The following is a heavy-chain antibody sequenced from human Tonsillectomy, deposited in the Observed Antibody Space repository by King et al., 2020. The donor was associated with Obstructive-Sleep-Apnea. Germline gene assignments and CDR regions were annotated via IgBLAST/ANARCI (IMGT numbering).Heavy chain of an antibody. CDR2: IYYSGST. CDR1: GGSMSSFY. Sequence: QVQLQESGPGLVKPSETLSLTCTVSGGSMSSFYWSWIRQPPGKGLEWIGYIYYSGSTNYNPSLKSRVTTSVDTSKNQFSLKLSSVTAADTAVYYCARDRRYCSADSCSPSYYFDYWGQGTLVTVSS. V-gene: IGHV4-59*01. D-gene: IGHD2-15*01. CDR3: ARDRRYCSADSCSPSYYFDY. J-gene: IGHJ4*02.